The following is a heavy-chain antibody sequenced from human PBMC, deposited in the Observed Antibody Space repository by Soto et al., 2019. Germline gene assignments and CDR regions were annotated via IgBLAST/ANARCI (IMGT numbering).Heavy chain of an antibody. D-gene: IGHD4-17*01. Sequence: QITLKESGPTLVKPTQTLTLTCSFSGFSLSTSGVGVGWIRQPPGKALEWLALIYWDDDKRYSPSLKSRLTITEDTSKNQVVLTMTNMDPVDTATYYCAHTQTVKVFDYWGQGTLVTVSS. CDR1: GFSLSTSGVG. V-gene: IGHV2-5*02. CDR2: IYWDDDK. CDR3: AHTQTVKVFDY. J-gene: IGHJ4*02.